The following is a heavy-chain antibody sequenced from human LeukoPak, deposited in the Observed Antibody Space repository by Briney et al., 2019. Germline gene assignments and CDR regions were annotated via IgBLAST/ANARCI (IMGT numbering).Heavy chain of an antibody. Sequence: GGSLRLSCAASGFTFSSYAMSWVRQAPGKGLEWVSAISGSGGSTYYADSVKGRFTISGDNSKNTLYLQMNSLRAEDTAVYYCAKDVGAYDAFDIWGQGTMVTVSS. CDR2: ISGSGGST. CDR3: AKDVGAYDAFDI. D-gene: IGHD1-26*01. CDR1: GFTFSSYA. V-gene: IGHV3-23*01. J-gene: IGHJ3*02.